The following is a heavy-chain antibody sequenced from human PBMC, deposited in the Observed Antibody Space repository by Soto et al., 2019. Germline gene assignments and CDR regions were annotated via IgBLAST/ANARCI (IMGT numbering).Heavy chain of an antibody. CDR2: IYYSGST. CDR1: GGSISSSSYY. Sequence: QLQLQESGPGLVKPSEPLSLTCTVSGGSISSSSYYWGWIRQPPGKRLEWIGSIYYSGSTYYNPSLKSRVTLSVDTSKNQFSLKLSSVTAADTAVYYCARPSGYSYGPIDYWGQGTLVTVSS. D-gene: IGHD5-18*01. J-gene: IGHJ4*02. CDR3: ARPSGYSYGPIDY. V-gene: IGHV4-39*01.